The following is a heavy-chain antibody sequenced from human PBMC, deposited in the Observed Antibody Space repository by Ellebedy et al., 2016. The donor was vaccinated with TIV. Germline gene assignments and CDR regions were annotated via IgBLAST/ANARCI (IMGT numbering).Heavy chain of an antibody. J-gene: IGHJ4*02. CDR2: IYYDGSIK. CDR3: ARDDDSYGLFKY. Sequence: GESLKISCAASGFTFGSYGMHWVRQAPGKGLEWVAVIYYDGSIKYYVDSVKGRFTISRDNSKDTLYLEMNSLTAGDTALYYCARDDDSYGLFKYWGQGTLVTVSS. V-gene: IGHV3-33*01. CDR1: GFTFGSYG. D-gene: IGHD5-18*01.